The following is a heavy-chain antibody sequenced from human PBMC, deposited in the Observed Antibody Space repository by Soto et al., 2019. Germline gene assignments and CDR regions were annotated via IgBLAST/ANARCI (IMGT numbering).Heavy chain of an antibody. D-gene: IGHD3-22*01. CDR2: IKSKTDGGTT. CDR1: GFTFSNAW. V-gene: IGHV3-15*01. J-gene: IGHJ4*02. Sequence: SGGSLRLSCAASGFTFSNAWMSWVRQAPGKGLEWVGRIKSKTDGGTTDYAAPVTGRFTISRDDSKKTLYQQMNSLKTEDTAVYYRTRGSGIPMIVVDVFDYWRKGALVTAAS. CDR3: TRGSGIPMIVVDVFDY.